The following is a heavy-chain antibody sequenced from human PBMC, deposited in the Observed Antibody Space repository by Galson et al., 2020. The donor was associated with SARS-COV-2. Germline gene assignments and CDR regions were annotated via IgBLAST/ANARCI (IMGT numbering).Heavy chain of an antibody. Sequence: SETLSLTCTVSGGSISSGSYYWSWIRQPAGKGLEWIGRIYTSGSTNYNPSLKSRVTISVDTSKNQFSLKLSSVTAADTAVYYCARARPYAMRVGVFDPWGQGTLVTVSS. D-gene: IGHD2-8*01. CDR3: ARARPYAMRVGVFDP. V-gene: IGHV4-61*02. CDR1: GGSISSGSYY. CDR2: IYTSGST. J-gene: IGHJ5*02.